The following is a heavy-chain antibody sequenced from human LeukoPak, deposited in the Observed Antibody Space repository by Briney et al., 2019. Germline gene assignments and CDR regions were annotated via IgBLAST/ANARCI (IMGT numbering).Heavy chain of an antibody. V-gene: IGHV1-3*01. CDR1: GYTFNSYY. D-gene: IGHD2-15*01. J-gene: IGHJ6*02. CDR2: INAGNGNT. Sequence: ASVKVSCKATGYTFNSYYMHWVRQAPGQGLEWMGWINAGNGNTKYSQKFQGRVTITRDTSASTAFMELSSLRSEDTAVYYCARSNFYCSGGSCYRLDYYGMDVWGQGTTVTVSS. CDR3: ARSNFYCSGGSCYRLDYYGMDV.